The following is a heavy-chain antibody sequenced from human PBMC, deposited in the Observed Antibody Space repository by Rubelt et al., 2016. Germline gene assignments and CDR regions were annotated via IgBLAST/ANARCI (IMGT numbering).Heavy chain of an antibody. CDR2: IGDSGRTT. CDR1: GFTFSIFG. V-gene: IGHV3-23*01. D-gene: IGHD3-3*01. J-gene: IGHJ6*02. Sequence: GGGLIQPGGSLRLSCAASGFTFSIFGMSWVRQAPGKGLEWVSFIGDSGRTTYYADSVKGRFTISRDNSKNTLYLQMNSLRDDDTAVYYCARPSGGYYRGPNDGMDVWGQGTTVTVSS. CDR3: ARPSGGYYRGPNDGMDV.